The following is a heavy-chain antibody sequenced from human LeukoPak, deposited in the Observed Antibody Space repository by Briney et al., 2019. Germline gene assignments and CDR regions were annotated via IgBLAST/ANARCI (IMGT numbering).Heavy chain of an antibody. V-gene: IGHV4-61*08. J-gene: IGHJ4*02. D-gene: IGHD5-18*01. CDR2: IYYSGST. CDR1: GDSISSSGYY. CDR3: ARIGGIQLWPAVDY. Sequence: PSETLSLTCTVSGDSISSSGYYWSWIRQPPGKGLEWIGYIYYSGSTNYNPSLKSRVTISVDTSKNQFSLKLSSVTAADTAVYYCARIGGIQLWPAVDYWGQGTLVTVSS.